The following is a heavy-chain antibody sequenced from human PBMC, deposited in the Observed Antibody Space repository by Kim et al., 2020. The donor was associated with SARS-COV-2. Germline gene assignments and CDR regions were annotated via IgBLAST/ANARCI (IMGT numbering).Heavy chain of an antibody. Sequence: GGSLRLSCIASPVAFNTYEMTWVRQAPGKGLEWVSTISSMSGEKTYYADSVRGRFIISRDNSKTIVFLHMTRLRVEDTAVYFCVRRPGDREGVWSGSDYWGQGDLVTVSS. CDR1: PVAFNTYE. J-gene: IGHJ4*02. V-gene: IGHV3-23*01. CDR2: ISSMSGEKT. D-gene: IGHD3-3*01. CDR3: VRRPGDREGVWSGSDY.